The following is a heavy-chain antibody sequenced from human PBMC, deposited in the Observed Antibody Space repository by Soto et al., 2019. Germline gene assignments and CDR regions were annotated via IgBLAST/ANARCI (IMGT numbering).Heavy chain of an antibody. Sequence: QVQLVESGGDLVKPGGSLRLSCAASGYTFSDYYMSWIRQAPGKGLEWISYIDTSGTKIYYADSVKGRFTITRDNAKNSLYMEMHSLRDEDTAVYYCASHYDMWSGYLAPGDYWGQGTLVTVSS. CDR1: GYTFSDYY. V-gene: IGHV3-11*01. J-gene: IGHJ4*02. CDR3: ASHYDMWSGYLAPGDY. D-gene: IGHD3-3*01. CDR2: IDTSGTKI.